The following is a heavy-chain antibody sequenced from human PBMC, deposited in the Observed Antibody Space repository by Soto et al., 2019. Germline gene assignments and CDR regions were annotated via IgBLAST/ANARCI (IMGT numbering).Heavy chain of an antibody. CDR1: CGSISSSSYY. J-gene: IGHJ4*02. D-gene: IGHD2-2*01. CDR2: IYYSGST. V-gene: IGHV4-39*01. Sequence: PSETLSLTCTVSCGSISSSSYYWGWIRQPPGKGLEWIGTIYYSGSTYYNPSLKSRVTISVDTSKTQFSLKVSSVTAADTAVFFCAGVVPAAPAHFDTGGQGAVVPVSS. CDR3: AGVVPAAPAHFDT.